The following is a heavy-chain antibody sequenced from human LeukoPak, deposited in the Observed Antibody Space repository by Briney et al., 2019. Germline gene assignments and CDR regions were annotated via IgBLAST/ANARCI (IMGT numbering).Heavy chain of an antibody. CDR1: GGSFSGYY. J-gene: IGHJ3*02. V-gene: IGHV4-34*01. CDR2: INHSGIT. Sequence: SETLSLTCAVYGGSFSGYYWTWIRQPPGKGLEWIGEINHSGITNYNPSLKSRVTISVDTSKNQFSLKLSSVTAADTAVYYCASLIAAAGAFDIWGQGTVVTVSS. CDR3: ASLIAAAGAFDI. D-gene: IGHD6-13*01.